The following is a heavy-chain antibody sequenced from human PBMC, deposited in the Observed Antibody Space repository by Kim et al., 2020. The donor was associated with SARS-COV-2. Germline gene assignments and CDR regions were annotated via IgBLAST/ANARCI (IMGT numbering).Heavy chain of an antibody. V-gene: IGHV3-64D*09. Sequence: GGSLRLSCSASGFTFSSYAMHWVRQAPGKGLEYVSAISSNGGSTYYADSVKGRFTISRDNSKNTLYLQMSSLRAEDTAVYYCVKLEGAAARARITFDYWGQGSLVTVSS. J-gene: IGHJ4*02. CDR3: VKLEGAAARARITFDY. CDR2: ISSNGGST. D-gene: IGHD6-13*01. CDR1: GFTFSSYA.